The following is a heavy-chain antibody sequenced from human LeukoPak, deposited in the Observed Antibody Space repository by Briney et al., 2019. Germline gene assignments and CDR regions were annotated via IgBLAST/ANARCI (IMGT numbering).Heavy chain of an antibody. CDR3: ATSPGRPFDP. D-gene: IGHD3-10*01. CDR1: GGSISSSSYY. V-gene: IGHV4-39*01. Sequence: PSETLSLTCTVSGGSISSSSYYWGWIRQPPGKGLEWIGSIYYSGSTYYNPSLKSRVTISVDTSKNQFSLKLSSVTAADTAVYYCATSPGRPFDPWGQGTLVTVSS. CDR2: IYYSGST. J-gene: IGHJ5*02.